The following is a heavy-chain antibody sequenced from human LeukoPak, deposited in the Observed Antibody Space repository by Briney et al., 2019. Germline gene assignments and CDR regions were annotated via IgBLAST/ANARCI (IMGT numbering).Heavy chain of an antibody. D-gene: IGHD6-13*01. CDR3: ARGVIAAAGTFWFDP. J-gene: IGHJ5*02. CDR1: GGSISSSSYY. V-gene: IGHV4-39*07. CDR2: IYYSGST. Sequence: ASETLSLTCTVSGGSISSSSYYWGWIRQPPGKGLEWIGSIYYSGSTYYNPSLKSRVTMSVDTSKNQFSLKLSSVTAADTAVYYCARGVIAAAGTFWFDPWGQGTLVTVPS.